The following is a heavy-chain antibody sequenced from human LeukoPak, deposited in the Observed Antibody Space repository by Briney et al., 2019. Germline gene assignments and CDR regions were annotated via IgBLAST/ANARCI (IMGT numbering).Heavy chain of an antibody. CDR2: ISSTSGYI. V-gene: IGHV3-21*01. CDR3: ARERYSGYGDAFDI. D-gene: IGHD5-12*01. CDR1: GFTFSSYT. J-gene: IGHJ3*02. Sequence: KPGGSLRLSCAASGFTFSSYTMHWVRQAPGKGLEWVSSISSTSGYIHYADSMKGRFTISRDNAENSLYLQMNSLRAEDTAVYYCARERYSGYGDAFDIWGQGTMVTVSS.